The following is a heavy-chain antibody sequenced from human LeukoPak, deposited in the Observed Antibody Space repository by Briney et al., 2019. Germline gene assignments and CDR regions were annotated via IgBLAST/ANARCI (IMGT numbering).Heavy chain of an antibody. J-gene: IGHJ4*02. D-gene: IGHD2-15*01. CDR2: IKSKTDGGTT. CDR1: GFTFSNAW. V-gene: IGHV3-15*01. CDR3: TTSVVVAPLAFDY. Sequence: GGSLRLSCAASGFTFSNAWMSWVRQAPGKGLEWVGRIKSKTDGGTTDYAAPVKGTLTISRDDSKNTLYLQMNSLKTEDTAVYYCTTSVVVAPLAFDYWGQGTLVTVSS.